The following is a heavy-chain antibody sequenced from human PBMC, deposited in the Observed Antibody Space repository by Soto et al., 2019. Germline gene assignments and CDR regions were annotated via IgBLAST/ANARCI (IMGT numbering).Heavy chain of an antibody. Sequence: PSATXSLTCTVSGCSLSTSDYCWAWMRQPPGKVPEWIGYINYSGTTNYNPSLKSRVTISVDTPRNQFSLKLRSVTAADTAVYYCARGDSVYSRHYALYYFDYWGQGTLVTVSS. CDR2: INYSGTT. V-gene: IGHV4-61*08. CDR3: ARGDSVYSRHYALYYFDY. J-gene: IGHJ4*02. CDR1: GCSLSTSDYC. D-gene: IGHD4-4*01.